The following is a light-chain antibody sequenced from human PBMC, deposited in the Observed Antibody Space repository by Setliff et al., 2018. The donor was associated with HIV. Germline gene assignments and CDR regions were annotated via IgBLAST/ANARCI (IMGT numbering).Light chain of an antibody. CDR1: SSNIGSNT. J-gene: IGLJ1*01. CDR2: SNN. Sequence: QSVLTQPPSASGAPGQRVTISCSGSSSNIGSNTVNWYQHLPGTTPKLLIYSNNQRPSGVPDRFSGSKSGTSASLAIRGLQSEDEADYYCAAWDDSLNGLYVFGSGTKVTVL. V-gene: IGLV1-44*01. CDR3: AAWDDSLNGLYV.